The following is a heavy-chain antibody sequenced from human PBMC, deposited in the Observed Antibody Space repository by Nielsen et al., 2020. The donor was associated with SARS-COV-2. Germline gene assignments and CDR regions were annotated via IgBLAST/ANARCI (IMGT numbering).Heavy chain of an antibody. CDR1: GFTFSTYG. D-gene: IGHD2-15*01. CDR3: AKDWTAIVVVPSGGVDY. CDR2: ISYDGSNK. J-gene: IGHJ4*02. Sequence: GGSLRLSCAASGFTFSTYGMHWVRQAPGKGLVWVAAISYDGSNKYYVDSVKGRFTISRDNSKNTLYLQMSSLREEDTAVYYCAKDWTAIVVVPSGGVDYWGQGTLVTVSS. V-gene: IGHV3-30*18.